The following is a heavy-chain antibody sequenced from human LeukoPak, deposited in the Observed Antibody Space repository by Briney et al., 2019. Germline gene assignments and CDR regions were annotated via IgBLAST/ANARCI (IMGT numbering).Heavy chain of an antibody. D-gene: IGHD3-10*02. CDR2: ISGSGGST. Sequence: GGSLRLSCAASGFTFSNYAMNWVRQAPGQGLEWVSGISGSGGSTYYADSVKGRFTISRDNSKKTLYLQMNSLRAEDTAVYYCAELGITMIGGVWGKGTTVTISS. V-gene: IGHV3-23*01. J-gene: IGHJ6*04. CDR3: AELGITMIGGV. CDR1: GFTFSNYA.